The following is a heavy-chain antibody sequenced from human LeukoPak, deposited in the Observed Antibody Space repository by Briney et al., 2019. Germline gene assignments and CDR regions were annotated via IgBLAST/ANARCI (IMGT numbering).Heavy chain of an antibody. CDR1: GGSISSGGYY. V-gene: IGHV4-31*03. CDR3: ARDQCGDCYSDYYYGMDV. J-gene: IGHJ6*02. Sequence: PSETLSLTCTVSGGSISSGGYYWSWIRQHPGKGLEWIGYIYYSGSTYYNPSLKGRVTISVDTSKNQFSLKLSSVTAADTAVYYCARDQCGDCYSDYYYGMDVWGQGTTVTVSS. D-gene: IGHD2-21*02. CDR2: IYYSGST.